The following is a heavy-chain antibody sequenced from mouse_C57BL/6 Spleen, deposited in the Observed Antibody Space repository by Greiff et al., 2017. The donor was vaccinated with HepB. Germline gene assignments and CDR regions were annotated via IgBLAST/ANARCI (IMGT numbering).Heavy chain of an antibody. D-gene: IGHD1-1*01. V-gene: IGHV1-5*01. CDR1: GYTFTSYW. Sequence: EVQLVESGTVLARPGASVKMSCKTSGYTFTSYWMHWVKQRPGQGLEWIGAIYPGNSDTSYNQKFKGKAKLTAVTSASTAYMELSSLTNEDSAVYYCTGVTTVVADTFDYWGQGTTLTVSS. CDR2: IYPGNSDT. CDR3: TGVTTVVADTFDY. J-gene: IGHJ2*01.